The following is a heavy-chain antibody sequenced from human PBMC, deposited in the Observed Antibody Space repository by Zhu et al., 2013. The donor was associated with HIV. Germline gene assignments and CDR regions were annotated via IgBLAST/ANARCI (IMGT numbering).Heavy chain of an antibody. V-gene: IGHV1-69*08. CDR1: GGTFSSYT. D-gene: IGHD3-10*01. Sequence: QVQLVQSGAEVKKPGSSVKVSCKASGGTFSSYTISWVRQAPGQGLEWMGRIIPILGIANYAQKFQGRVTITADKSTSTAYMELSSLRSEDTAVYYCARDESAGSGSYYTRYYYYGMDVWGQGTTVTVSS. J-gene: IGHJ6*02. CDR3: ARDESAGSGSYYTRYYYYGMDV. CDR2: IIPILGIA.